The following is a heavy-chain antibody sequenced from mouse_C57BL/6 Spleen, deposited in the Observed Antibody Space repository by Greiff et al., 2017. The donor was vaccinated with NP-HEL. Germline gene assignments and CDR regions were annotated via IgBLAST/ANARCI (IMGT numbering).Heavy chain of an antibody. Sequence: QVQLQQPGAELVKPGASVKLSCKASGYTFTSYWMQWVKQRPGQGLEWIGEIDPSDSYTNYNQKFKGKATLTVDTSSSTAYMQLSSLTSEDSAVYYCARCRFLDYWGQGTTLTVSS. CDR1: GYTFTSYW. CDR2: IDPSDSYT. V-gene: IGHV1-50*01. CDR3: ARCRFLDY. J-gene: IGHJ2*01.